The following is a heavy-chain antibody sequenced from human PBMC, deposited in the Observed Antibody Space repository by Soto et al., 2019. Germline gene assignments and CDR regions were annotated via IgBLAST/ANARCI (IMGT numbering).Heavy chain of an antibody. Sequence: EVQLVESGGGLVQPEGSLRLSCVASGFTFSDSWMHWVRQAPGKGLMWVSRISFDGTATTSADSVRGRFSISRDNAKNTLFLQMNQLRADDTAMDYCVRDRRLRGHPFDTWGQGTCVTVSS. J-gene: IGHJ3*02. CDR2: ISFDGTAT. D-gene: IGHD2-21*02. CDR1: GFTFSDSW. V-gene: IGHV3-74*03. CDR3: VRDRRLRGHPFDT.